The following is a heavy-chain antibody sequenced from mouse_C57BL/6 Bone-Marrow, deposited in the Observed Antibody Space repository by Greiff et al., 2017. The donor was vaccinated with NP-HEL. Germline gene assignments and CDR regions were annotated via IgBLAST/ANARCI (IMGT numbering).Heavy chain of an antibody. D-gene: IGHD1-1*01. J-gene: IGHJ2*01. CDR2: IHPNSGST. V-gene: IGHV1-64*01. CDR1: GYTFTSYW. Sequence: QVQLQQPGAELVKPGASVKLSCKASGYTFTSYWMHWVKQRPGQGLEWIGMIHPNSGSTNYNQKFKSKATLTVDKSSSTAYMQLSSLTSEDSAVDYCARWRLRYQYFDDWGKGTTLTVSS. CDR3: ARWRLRYQYFDD.